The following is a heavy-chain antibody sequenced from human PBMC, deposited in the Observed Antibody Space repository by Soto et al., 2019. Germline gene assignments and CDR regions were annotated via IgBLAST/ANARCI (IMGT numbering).Heavy chain of an antibody. CDR2: LYSGGRT. V-gene: IGHV3-53*04. J-gene: IGHJ6*02. CDR1: GFTVSSNY. Sequence: EVQLVESGGGLVQPGGSLRLSCAASGFTVSSNYMSWVRLAPGKGLEWVSVLYSGGRTYYADSVKGRFTISRHNSNNTLYLQMNSLRAEDTAVYYCARYYYAIGGEDVWGQGTTVTVSS. CDR3: ARYYYAIGGEDV. D-gene: IGHD3-22*01.